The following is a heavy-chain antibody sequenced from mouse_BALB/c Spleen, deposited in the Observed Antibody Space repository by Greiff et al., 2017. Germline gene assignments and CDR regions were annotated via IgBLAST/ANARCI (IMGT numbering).Heavy chain of an antibody. J-gene: IGHJ2*01. D-gene: IGHD1-1*01. CDR3: ARETVN. CDR2: IYPGDGDT. V-gene: IGHV1-87*01. Sequence: QVQLKESGAELARPGASVKLSCKASGYTFTSYWMQWVKQRPGQGLEWIGAIYPGDGDTRYTQKFKGKATLTADKSSSTAYMQLSSLASEDSAVYYCARETVNWGQGTTLTVSS. CDR1: GYTFTSYW.